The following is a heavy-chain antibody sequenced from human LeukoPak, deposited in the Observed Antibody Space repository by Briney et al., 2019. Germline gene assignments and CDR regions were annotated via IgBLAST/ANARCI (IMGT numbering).Heavy chain of an antibody. CDR3: ARGGGNSWFDY. CDR1: GFTFSSYP. V-gene: IGHV3-23*01. CDR2: ISGSGGST. Sequence: PGGSLRLSCAASGFTFSSYPMSWVRQPPGKGLEWVSAISGSGGSTYYADSVKGWFTISRDNSKNTLYLQTNSLRADDTAVYYCARGGGNSWFDYWGQGTLVTVSS. D-gene: IGHD4-23*01. J-gene: IGHJ4*02.